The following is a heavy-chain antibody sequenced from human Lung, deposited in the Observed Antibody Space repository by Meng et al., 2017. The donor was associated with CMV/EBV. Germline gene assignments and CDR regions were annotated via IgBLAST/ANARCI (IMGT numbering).Heavy chain of an antibody. CDR1: GFTFDNYA. CDR3: ARDSSAWYWGIDLDF. CDR2: ISWNSDTI. Sequence: SLKISCVASGFTFDNYAMHWVRQAPGKGLEWVSGISWNSDTIDYAASVRGRVTVSRDNAKHTLYLHVNSLRIEDTALYYCARDSSAWYWGIDLDFWGQGXMVTVSS. J-gene: IGHJ6*02. D-gene: IGHD6-19*01. V-gene: IGHV3-9*01.